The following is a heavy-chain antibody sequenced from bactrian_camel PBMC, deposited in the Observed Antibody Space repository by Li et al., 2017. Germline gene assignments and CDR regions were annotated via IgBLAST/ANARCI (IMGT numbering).Heavy chain of an antibody. Sequence: HVQLVESGGGSVRDGGSLRLSCTGSGLTSDDADMGWYRQAPGNECELVSYLSRDGSTYYADSVKGRFTISHDKASNTVYLQIDNLKPEDTAMYQCMAERFSGLNVFMGYGGSWRGLGTQVTVS. J-gene: IGHJ4*01. CDR2: LSRDGST. CDR1: GLTSDDAD. V-gene: IGHV3S56*01. D-gene: IGHD6*01. CDR3: MAERFSGLNVFMGYGGSW.